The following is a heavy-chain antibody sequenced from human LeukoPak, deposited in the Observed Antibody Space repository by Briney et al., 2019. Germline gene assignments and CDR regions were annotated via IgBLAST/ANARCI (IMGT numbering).Heavy chain of an antibody. CDR1: GYSISSDYY. J-gene: IGHJ4*02. CDR3: ANSIDFDYGDYYFDY. CDR2: IYTSGST. D-gene: IGHD4-17*01. Sequence: PSETLSLTCTVSGYSISSDYYWGWIRQPPGRGLEWIGRIYTSGSTNYNPSLKSRVTMSVDTSKNQFSLKLSSVTAADTAVYYCANSIDFDYGDYYFDYWGQGALVTISS. V-gene: IGHV4-38-2*02.